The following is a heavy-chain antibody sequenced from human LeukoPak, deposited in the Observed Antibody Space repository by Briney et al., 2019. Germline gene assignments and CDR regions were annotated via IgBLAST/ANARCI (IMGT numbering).Heavy chain of an antibody. D-gene: IGHD1-26*01. CDR3: ARDIWASYQYNWFDP. CDR2: IIPIFGTA. V-gene: IGHV1-69*13. J-gene: IGHJ5*02. Sequence: ASVKVSCKASGGTFSSYAISWVRQAPGQGLEWMGGIIPIFGTANYAQKFQGRVTITADESTSTAYMELSSLRSEDTAVYYCARDIWASYQYNWFDPWGQGTLVTVSS. CDR1: GGTFSSYA.